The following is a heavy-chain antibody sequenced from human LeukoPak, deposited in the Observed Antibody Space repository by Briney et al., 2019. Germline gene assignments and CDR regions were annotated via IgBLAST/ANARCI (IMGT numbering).Heavy chain of an antibody. CDR2: INSDGSST. J-gene: IGHJ4*02. CDR3: ARGVGYGALVDY. D-gene: IGHD4-17*01. V-gene: IGHV3-74*01. Sequence: GGSLRLSCAASGITLSSYWMNWVRQAPGKGLVWVSRINSDGSSTNYVDSVKGRFTISRDNAKNTLYLQMNSLRAEDTAVYYCARGVGYGALVDYWGQGTLVTVSS. CDR1: GITLSSYW.